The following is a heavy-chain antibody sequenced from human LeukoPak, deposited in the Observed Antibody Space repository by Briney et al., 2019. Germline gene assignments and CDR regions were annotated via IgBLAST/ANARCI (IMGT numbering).Heavy chain of an antibody. CDR3: ARGFRFPDV. D-gene: IGHD2-21*01. J-gene: IGHJ6*04. V-gene: IGHV3-11*04. CDR1: GFTFSDYY. Sequence: GGSLRLSCAASGFTFSDYYMSWFRQAPGKGLEWVSVKGRFTISRDNAKNSLYLQMNSLRAEDTAVYYCARGFRFPDVWGKGTTVTVSS.